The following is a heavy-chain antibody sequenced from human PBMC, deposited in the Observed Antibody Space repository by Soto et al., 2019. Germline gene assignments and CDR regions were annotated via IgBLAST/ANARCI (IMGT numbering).Heavy chain of an antibody. J-gene: IGHJ4*02. CDR2: IYYSGYT. Sequence: PSETLSLTCTVSGGSISSSSYYWGWIRQPPGKGLEWIGSIYYSGYTYYNPSLKSRVTISVDTSKNQFSLKLSSVTAADTAVYYCARAYDRSGSPARYFDFWGQGTLVTVSS. V-gene: IGHV4-39*01. D-gene: IGHD3-22*01. CDR3: ARAYDRSGSPARYFDF. CDR1: GGSISSSSYY.